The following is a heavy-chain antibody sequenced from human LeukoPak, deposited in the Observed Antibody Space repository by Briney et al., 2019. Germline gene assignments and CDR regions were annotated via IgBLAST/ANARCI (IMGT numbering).Heavy chain of an antibody. J-gene: IGHJ4*02. CDR1: GFTFSSYA. CDR3: AKVAPAGTYFDS. D-gene: IGHD6-13*01. Sequence: KTGGSLRLSCAASGFTFSSYAMSWVRQAPGKGLEWVSAISGSGGSTYYADSVKGRFTISRDSSMDTLYLQMNSLRAEDTAVYYCAKVAPAGTYFDSWGQGTLVTVSS. V-gene: IGHV3-23*01. CDR2: ISGSGGST.